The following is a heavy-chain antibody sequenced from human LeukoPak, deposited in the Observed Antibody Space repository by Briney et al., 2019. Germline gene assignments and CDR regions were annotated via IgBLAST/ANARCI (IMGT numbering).Heavy chain of an antibody. CDR2: IYTSGST. D-gene: IGHD3/OR15-3a*01. CDR1: GGSISSGSYY. Sequence: SETLSLTCTVSGGSISSGSYYWSWIRQPAGKGLEWIGRIYTSGSTNYTPSLKSRVTISVDTSKNQFSLKLSSVTAADTAVYYCARELDWGAVNDAFDIWGQGTMVTVSS. CDR3: ARELDWGAVNDAFDI. V-gene: IGHV4-61*02. J-gene: IGHJ3*02.